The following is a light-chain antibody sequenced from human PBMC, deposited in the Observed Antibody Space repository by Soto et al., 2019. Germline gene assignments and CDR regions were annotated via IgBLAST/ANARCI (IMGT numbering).Light chain of an antibody. CDR3: QQHNQRTNP. CDR1: EHIYNY. J-gene: IGKJ5*01. CDR2: YIS. V-gene: IGKV3D-15*01. Sequence: VLKPSAATLSLSQRQRAPLLCRTSEHIYNYLAWYQQKPGQAPRLLIYYISTRATGIPARFSGSGSGTEFTLTINRLQSEDSAVYECQQHNQRTNPSGQGTR.